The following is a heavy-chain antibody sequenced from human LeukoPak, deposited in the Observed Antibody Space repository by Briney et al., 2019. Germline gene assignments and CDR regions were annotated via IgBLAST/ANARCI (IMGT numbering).Heavy chain of an antibody. J-gene: IGHJ6*03. D-gene: IGHD3-22*01. Sequence: PSESLSLTCTVSGYSISSGYYWGWIRQPPGKGLEWIGSIYHSGSTYYNPSLMSRVTISVDTSKNQFSLKLSSVTAADTAVYYCAISYYYDSSAPGNYYYMDVWGKGTTVTVSS. CDR2: IYHSGST. V-gene: IGHV4-38-2*02. CDR1: GYSISSGYY. CDR3: AISYYYDSSAPGNYYYMDV.